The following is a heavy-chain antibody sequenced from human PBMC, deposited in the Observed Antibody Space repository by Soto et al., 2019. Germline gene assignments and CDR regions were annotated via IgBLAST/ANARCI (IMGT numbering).Heavy chain of an antibody. D-gene: IGHD3-10*01. J-gene: IGHJ4*02. CDR2: INPSGGGT. CDR1: GYTFSNYY. Sequence: QVHLVQSGAEVKRPGVSVKVSCKASGYTFSNYYMHWVRQVPGHGLEWMGIINPSGGGTTYAQRFRGRLTVTRDTSTSTVYMELSRPRSDDTAIYFCARAPQYGSAGYYYNFWGQGTLVTVSS. V-gene: IGHV1-46*01. CDR3: ARAPQYGSAGYYYNF.